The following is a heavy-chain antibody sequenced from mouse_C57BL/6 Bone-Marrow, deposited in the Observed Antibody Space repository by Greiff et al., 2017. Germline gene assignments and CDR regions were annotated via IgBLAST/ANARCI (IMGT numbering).Heavy chain of an antibody. CDR1: GFTFSDYG. Sequence: EVKVVESGGGLVQPGGSLKLSCAASGFTFSDYGMAWVRQATRKGPEWVAFISNLAYSIYYADHVTGRFTISSENAKNTLYLEMSSLRSEDKAMYYCSRLGYRDAMDYWGQGTSVTVSS. V-gene: IGHV5-15*01. J-gene: IGHJ4*01. CDR2: ISNLAYSI. CDR3: SRLGYRDAMDY. D-gene: IGHD2-14*01.